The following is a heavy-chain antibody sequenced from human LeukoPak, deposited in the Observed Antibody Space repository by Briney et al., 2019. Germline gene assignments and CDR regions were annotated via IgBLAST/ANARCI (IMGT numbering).Heavy chain of an antibody. Sequence: GGSRRLSCAASGFTFSNAWMSWVRQAQGKGLEWVGRIKSMADGGTTDYAAPVKGRFTISRDDSKSTLYLQMNSLKTEDTAVYYCTTAPTPFFGYWGQGTLVTVSS. J-gene: IGHJ4*02. CDR2: IKSMADGGTT. CDR3: TTAPTPFFGY. CDR1: GFTFSNAW. V-gene: IGHV3-15*01.